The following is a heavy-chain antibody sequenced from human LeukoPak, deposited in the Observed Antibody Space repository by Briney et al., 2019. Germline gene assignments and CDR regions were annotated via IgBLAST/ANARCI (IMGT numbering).Heavy chain of an antibody. D-gene: IGHD6-6*01. CDR2: INHSGST. J-gene: IGHJ4*02. CDR3: ARVRWSSSSFDY. V-gene: IGHV4-34*01. Sequence: SETLSLTCAVYGGSFSGYYWSWIRQPPGKGLEWIGEINHSGSTNYNPSLKSRVTISVDTSKNQFSLKLSSVTAADTAVYNCARVRWSSSSFDYWGQGTLVTVSS. CDR1: GGSFSGYY.